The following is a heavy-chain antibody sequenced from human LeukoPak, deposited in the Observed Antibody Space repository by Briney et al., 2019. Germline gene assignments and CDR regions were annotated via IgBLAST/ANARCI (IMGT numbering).Heavy chain of an antibody. CDR1: GGSISSYY. J-gene: IGHJ6*02. D-gene: IGHD2-2*02. Sequence: SETLSLTCTVSGGSISSYYWGWIRQPPGKGLEWIGYIYYSGSTNYNPSLKSRVTISVDTSKNQFSLKLSSVTAADTAVYYCARAKGPTVVPAAIGRFYYYYGMDVWGQGTTVTVSS. CDR3: ARAKGPTVVPAAIGRFYYYYGMDV. CDR2: IYYSGST. V-gene: IGHV4-59*01.